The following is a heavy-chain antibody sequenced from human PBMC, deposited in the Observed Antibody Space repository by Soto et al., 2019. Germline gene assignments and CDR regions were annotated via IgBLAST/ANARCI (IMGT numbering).Heavy chain of an antibody. CDR3: AKEDFVVVTATPYLDY. CDR1: GFTFSNFA. D-gene: IGHD2-21*02. CDR2: ITSGGNT. J-gene: IGHJ4*02. Sequence: GGSLSLSCAASGFTFSNFAITWVRQAPGKGLEWVSAITSGGNTYYADSVKGRFTISRDNSRNTLFLQMNSLRAEDTATYYCAKEDFVVVTATPYLDYWGQGALVTVSS. V-gene: IGHV3-23*01.